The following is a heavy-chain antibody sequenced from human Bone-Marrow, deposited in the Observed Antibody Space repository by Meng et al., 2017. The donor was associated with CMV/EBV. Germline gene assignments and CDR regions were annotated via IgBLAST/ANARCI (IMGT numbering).Heavy chain of an antibody. Sequence: ASVKVSCKASGYTFTGYYMHWVRQAPGQGLEWMGWINPNSGGTNYAQKFQGRVTMTRDTSISTAYMELSRLRSDDTAGYYCARGKLGGRGAFDIWGQGTMVTVSS. V-gene: IGHV1-2*02. CDR2: INPNSGGT. D-gene: IGHD1-26*01. CDR1: GYTFTGYY. J-gene: IGHJ3*02. CDR3: ARGKLGGRGAFDI.